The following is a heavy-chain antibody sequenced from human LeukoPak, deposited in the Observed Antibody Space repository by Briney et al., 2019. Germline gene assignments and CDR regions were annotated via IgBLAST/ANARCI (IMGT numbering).Heavy chain of an antibody. D-gene: IGHD6-13*01. CDR2: INPSGGST. CDR3: ARGSGAAGTFVDY. J-gene: IGHJ4*02. V-gene: IGHV1-46*01. CDR1: GYTFTSYY. Sequence: ASVKVSCKASGYTFTSYYIHWVRQAPGQGLQWVGIINPSGGSTSYAQMFQDRVTMTRDTSTSTVYMELSSLRSEDTAVYYCARGSGAAGTFVDYWGQGTLVTVSS.